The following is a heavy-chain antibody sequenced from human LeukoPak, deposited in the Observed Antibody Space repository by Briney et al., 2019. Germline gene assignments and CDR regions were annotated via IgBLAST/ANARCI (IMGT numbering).Heavy chain of an antibody. CDR2: INHSGST. D-gene: IGHD3-16*01. Sequence: PSETLSLTCAVYGGSLSGYYWSWIRQPPGKGLEWIGEINHSGSTNYNPSLKSRVTISVDTSKNQFSLKLSSVTAADTAVYYCARAGMRNPSGETRFDPWGQGTLVTVSS. V-gene: IGHV4-34*01. J-gene: IGHJ5*02. CDR3: ARAGMRNPSGETRFDP. CDR1: GGSLSGYY.